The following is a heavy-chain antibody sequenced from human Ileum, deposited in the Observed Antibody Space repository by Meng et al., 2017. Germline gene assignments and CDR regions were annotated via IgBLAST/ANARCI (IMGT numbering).Heavy chain of an antibody. CDR2: LNTANGYT. CDR1: GYTFTSYY. Sequence: ASVKVSCKASGYTFTSYYIQWVRQAPGQRLEWMAWLNTANGYTNFSQKFQGRVTITRDTSASTAYMDLGSLRSEDTAVYYCARGDSRGALDYWGQGTLVTVSS. D-gene: IGHD3-22*01. CDR3: ARGDSRGALDY. V-gene: IGHV1-3*04. J-gene: IGHJ4*02.